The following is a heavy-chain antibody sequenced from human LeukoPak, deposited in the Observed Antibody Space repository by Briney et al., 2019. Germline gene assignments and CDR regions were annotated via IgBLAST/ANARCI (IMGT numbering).Heavy chain of an antibody. CDR3: AREAYSSGRAGTFDI. V-gene: IGHV3-30*03. CDR1: GFTFSSYG. Sequence: PWGSLRLSCAASGFTFSSYGMHWVRQAPGKRLEWVALIPHDGGNKQYGDSAKGRFTVSRENSKNTVDLNMDSLTVDDTAIYYCAREAYSSGRAGTFDIWGQGTMVTVSP. CDR2: IPHDGGNK. J-gene: IGHJ3*02. D-gene: IGHD6-19*01.